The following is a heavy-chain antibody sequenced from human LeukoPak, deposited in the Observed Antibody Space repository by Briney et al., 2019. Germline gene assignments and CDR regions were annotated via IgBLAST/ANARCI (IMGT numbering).Heavy chain of an antibody. CDR1: GGSISSYY. CDR3: ARVDDILTGYYRVGAFDI. Sequence: SETLSLTCTVSGGSISSYYWSWIRQPPEKGLEWIGYIYYSGSTNYNPSLKSRVTISVDTSKNQFSLKLSSVTAADTAVYYCARVDDILTGYYRVGAFDIWGQGTMVTVSS. V-gene: IGHV4-59*01. CDR2: IYYSGST. J-gene: IGHJ3*02. D-gene: IGHD3-9*01.